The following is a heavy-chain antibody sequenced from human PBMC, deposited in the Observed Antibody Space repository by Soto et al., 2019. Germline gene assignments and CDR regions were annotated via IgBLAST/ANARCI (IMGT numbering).Heavy chain of an antibody. Sequence: GGSLRLSCAASGFTFSNAWMNWVRQAPGKGLEWVGRIKSKTDGGTTDYAAPVKGRFTISRDDSKNTQNLQMNSQKTEDTAVYYCTTDSSTVTTSGYYYYGMDVWGQGTTVTVSS. J-gene: IGHJ6*02. V-gene: IGHV3-15*07. CDR3: TTDSSTVTTSGYYYYGMDV. CDR2: IKSKTDGGTT. D-gene: IGHD4-17*01. CDR1: GFTFSNAW.